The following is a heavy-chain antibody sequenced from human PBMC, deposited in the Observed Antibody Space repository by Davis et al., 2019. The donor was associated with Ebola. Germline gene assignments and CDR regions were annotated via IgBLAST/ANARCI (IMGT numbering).Heavy chain of an antibody. CDR1: GGSISSSSYY. V-gene: IGHV4-39*01. Sequence: PSETLSLTCTVSGGSISSSSYYWGWIRQPPGKGLEWIGRIYYSGSTYYNPSLKSRVTISIDTSKNQFSLKLSSVTAADTAVYYCARHRGGGIVVVVAATPGGYFQHWGQGTLVTVSS. CDR2: IYYSGST. D-gene: IGHD2-15*01. J-gene: IGHJ1*01. CDR3: ARHRGGGIVVVVAATPGGYFQH.